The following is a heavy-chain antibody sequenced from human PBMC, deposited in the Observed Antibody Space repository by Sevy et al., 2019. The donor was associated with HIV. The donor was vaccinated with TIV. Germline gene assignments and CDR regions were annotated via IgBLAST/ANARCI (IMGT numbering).Heavy chain of an antibody. J-gene: IGHJ4*02. Sequence: SETLSLTCAVSGGSFSGYFWNWIRQSPGKGLEWIGEINHTGSLKYNPSLKSRVTISVDASKSQLPLHLRSVTAADTAVYYCARGRQAYVVVVPSTVPFDYWGRGTLVTVSS. CDR2: INHTGSL. CDR1: GGSFSGYF. V-gene: IGHV4-34*01. CDR3: ARGRQAYVVVVPSTVPFDY. D-gene: IGHD2-2*01.